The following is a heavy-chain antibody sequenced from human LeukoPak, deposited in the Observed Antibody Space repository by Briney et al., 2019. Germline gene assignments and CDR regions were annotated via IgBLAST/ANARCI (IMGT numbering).Heavy chain of an antibody. CDR3: ARESMVRGGKQNWFDP. CDR2: INHSGST. J-gene: IGHJ5*02. D-gene: IGHD3-10*01. Sequence: SETLSLTCAVYGGSCSGYYWSWIRQPPGKGLEWIGEINHSGSTNYNPSLKSRVTISVDTSKNQFSLKLSSVTAADTAVYYCARESMVRGGKQNWFDPWGQGTLVTVSS. V-gene: IGHV4-34*01. CDR1: GGSCSGYY.